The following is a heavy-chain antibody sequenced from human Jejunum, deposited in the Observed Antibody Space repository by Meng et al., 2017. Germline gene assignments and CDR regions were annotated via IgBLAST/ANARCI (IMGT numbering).Heavy chain of an antibody. CDR2: INHRGST. CDR1: GGSFSGYY. V-gene: IGHV4-34*01. CDR3: VRVNDPITHYYNMDV. D-gene: IGHD1-20*01. J-gene: IGHJ6*02. Sequence: SETLSLTCAVYGGSFSGYYWSWIRQPPGKGLEWIGQINHRGSTYYNPSLESRVTISVDTSKNQFSLNLSSMTAADTAVYYCVRVNDPITHYYNMDVWGQGTTVTVSS.